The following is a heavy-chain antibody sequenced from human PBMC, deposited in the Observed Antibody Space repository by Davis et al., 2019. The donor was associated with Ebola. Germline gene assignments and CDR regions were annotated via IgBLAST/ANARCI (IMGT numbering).Heavy chain of an antibody. D-gene: IGHD2-15*01. CDR2: INPSGGST. CDR3: ARAHLSYCSGGSCYSGDWFDP. V-gene: IGHV1-46*01. CDR1: GYTFTSYY. J-gene: IGHJ5*02. Sequence: AASVKVSCKASGYTFTSYYMHWVRQAPGQGLEWMGIINPSGGSTSYAQKFQGRVTMTRDTSTSTVYMELSSLRSEDTAVYYCARAHLSYCSGGSCYSGDWFDPWGQGTLVTVSS.